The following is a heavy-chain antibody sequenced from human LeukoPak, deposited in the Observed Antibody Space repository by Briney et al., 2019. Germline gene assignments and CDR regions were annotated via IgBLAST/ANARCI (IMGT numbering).Heavy chain of an antibody. D-gene: IGHD5-24*01. CDR2: ITGSGGRT. CDR1: GFTFSSYA. J-gene: IGHJ4*02. CDR3: AARETATISF. Sequence: TGGSLRLSCAASGFTFSSYAMNWVRQAPGKGLEWVSAITGSGGRTYYADSAKGRFTISRDNSKNTLSLQMNSLRAEDTAVYYCAARETATISFWGQGTLVTVSS. V-gene: IGHV3-23*01.